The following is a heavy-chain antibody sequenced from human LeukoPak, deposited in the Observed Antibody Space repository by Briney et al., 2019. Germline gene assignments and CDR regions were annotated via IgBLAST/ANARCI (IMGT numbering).Heavy chain of an antibody. D-gene: IGHD6-25*01. V-gene: IGHV3-23*01. CDR2: XGCCCAST. J-gene: IGHJ4*02. Sequence: EWVSXXGCCCASTYYPASVKGPFTISRDNSKNTLYLQMNSLRAGDTAVYYCAKVRGAAARLYYFDYWGQGTLVTVSS. CDR3: AKVRGAAARLYYFDY.